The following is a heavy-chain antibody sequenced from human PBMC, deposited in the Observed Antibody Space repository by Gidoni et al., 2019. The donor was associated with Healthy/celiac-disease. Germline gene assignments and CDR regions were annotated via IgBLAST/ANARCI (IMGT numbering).Heavy chain of an antibody. CDR1: GFTFSSYG. Sequence: QVQLVESGGGVVQPGRSLRLSCAASGFTFSSYGMHWVRQAPGKGLEWVAVISYDGSNKYYADSVKGRFTISRDNSKNTLYLQMNSLRAEDTAVYYCAKGRGVVVPDHFDYWGQGTLVTVSS. V-gene: IGHV3-30*18. CDR2: ISYDGSNK. CDR3: AKGRGVVVPDHFDY. D-gene: IGHD2-2*01. J-gene: IGHJ4*02.